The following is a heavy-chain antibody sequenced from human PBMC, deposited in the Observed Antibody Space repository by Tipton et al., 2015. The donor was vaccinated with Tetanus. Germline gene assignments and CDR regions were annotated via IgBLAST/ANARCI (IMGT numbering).Heavy chain of an antibody. CDR2: IKQDGSEK. CDR3: ARGDYYDSSGYPTYYFDY. J-gene: IGHJ4*02. CDR1: GFTFSSYW. V-gene: IGHV3-7*05. Sequence: SLRLSCAASGFTFSSYWMSWVRQAPGKGLEWVANIKQDGSEKYYVDSVKGRFTISRDNAKNSLYLQMNSLRAEDTAVYYCARGDYYDSSGYPTYYFDYWGQGTLVTVSS. D-gene: IGHD3-22*01.